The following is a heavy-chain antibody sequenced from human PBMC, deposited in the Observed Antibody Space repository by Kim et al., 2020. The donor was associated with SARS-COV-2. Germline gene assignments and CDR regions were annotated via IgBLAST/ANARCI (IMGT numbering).Heavy chain of an antibody. CDR1: GFTFSSYA. CDR2: IYSGGSST. J-gene: IGHJ5*02. Sequence: GGSLRLSCAASGFTFSSYAMSWVRQAPGKGLEWVSVIYSGGSSTYYADYVKGRFTISRDNSKNTLYLQMNSLRAEDTAVYYCAKDQPITMVGGNNWFDPWGQGTLVTVSS. V-gene: IGHV3-23*03. CDR3: AKDQPITMVGGNNWFDP. D-gene: IGHD3-10*01.